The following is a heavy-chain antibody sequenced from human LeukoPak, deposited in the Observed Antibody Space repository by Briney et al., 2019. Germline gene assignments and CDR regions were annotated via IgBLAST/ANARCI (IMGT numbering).Heavy chain of an antibody. V-gene: IGHV3-13*01. D-gene: IGHD6-19*01. J-gene: IGHJ4*02. CDR3: ARAQGSGWYDY. CDR2: IGTAGDT. Sequence: GGSLRLSCAASGFTFSSYAMSWVRQAPGKGLEWVSGIGTAGDTYYPGSVKGRFTISRENAKNSLYLQMNSLRAGDTAVYYCARAQGSGWYDYWGQGTLVTVSS. CDR1: GFTFSSYA.